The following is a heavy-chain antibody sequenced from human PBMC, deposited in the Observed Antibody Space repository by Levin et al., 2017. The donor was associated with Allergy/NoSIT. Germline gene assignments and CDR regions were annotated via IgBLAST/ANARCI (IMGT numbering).Heavy chain of an antibody. D-gene: IGHD6-19*01. Sequence: SCAASGFTFSTYAMSWVRQAPGKGLDWVSAVSGRGGSTYYADSVKGRFTISRDNSKNTLYLQMNSLRTEDTAVYYCTISSGWYRPTGAFDYWGQGTLVTVSS. CDR2: VSGRGGST. J-gene: IGHJ4*02. CDR3: TISSGWYRPTGAFDY. V-gene: IGHV3-23*01. CDR1: GFTFSTYA.